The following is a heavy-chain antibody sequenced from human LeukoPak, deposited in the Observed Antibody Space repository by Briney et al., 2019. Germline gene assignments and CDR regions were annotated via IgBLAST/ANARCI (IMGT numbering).Heavy chain of an antibody. Sequence: GGSLRLSCAASGFTFSDYYMSCIRQAPGKGLEWVSYISSSGSTIYYADSVKGRFTISRDNAKNSLYLQMNSLRAEDTAVYYCARVGLRFLEWLLPGHFDYWGQGTLVTVSS. CDR3: ARVGLRFLEWLLPGHFDY. CDR2: ISSSGSTI. V-gene: IGHV3-11*04. J-gene: IGHJ4*02. CDR1: GFTFSDYY. D-gene: IGHD3-3*01.